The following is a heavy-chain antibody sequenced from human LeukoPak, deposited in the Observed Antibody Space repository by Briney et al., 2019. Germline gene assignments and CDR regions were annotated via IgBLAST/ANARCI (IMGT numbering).Heavy chain of an antibody. Sequence: PGGSLRLSCAASGFTFSSYGMHWVRQAPGKGLEWVAFIRYDGSNKYYADSVKGRFTISRDNSKNTLYLQMNSLRAEDTAVYYCAREDSSFDGTIDYWGQGTLVTVSS. J-gene: IGHJ4*02. CDR1: GFTFSSYG. D-gene: IGHD6-6*01. V-gene: IGHV3-30*02. CDR3: AREDSSFDGTIDY. CDR2: IRYDGSNK.